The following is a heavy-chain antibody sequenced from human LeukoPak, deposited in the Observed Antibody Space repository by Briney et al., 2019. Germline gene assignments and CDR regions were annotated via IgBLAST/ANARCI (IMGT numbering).Heavy chain of an antibody. CDR1: GGSISSSSYY. J-gene: IGHJ5*02. V-gene: IGHV4-39*07. D-gene: IGHD2-15*01. CDR3: ARDRFAVVAATP. Sequence: TETLSLTCTVSGGSISSSSYYWGWIRQPPVKGLEWIGSIYYSGSTYYNPSLKSRVTISVDTSKNQFSLKLSSVTAADTAVYYCARDRFAVVAATPWGQGTLVTVSS. CDR2: IYYSGST.